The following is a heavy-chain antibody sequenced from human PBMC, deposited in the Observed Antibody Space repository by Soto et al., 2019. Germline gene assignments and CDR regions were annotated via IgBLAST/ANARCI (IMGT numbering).Heavy chain of an antibody. V-gene: IGHV1-3*01. CDR2: IAPGNGNT. Sequence: GASVKVSCKASGYTFTDSAIHWVRQAPGQSLELLGWIAPGNGNTKYSQKFQGRVTITRDTSATTAYMELSSLRSEDTAVYYCARSGKIFGVVPGALYGMDVWGQGTTVTVSS. D-gene: IGHD3-3*01. CDR1: GYTFTDSA. J-gene: IGHJ6*02. CDR3: ARSGKIFGVVPGALYGMDV.